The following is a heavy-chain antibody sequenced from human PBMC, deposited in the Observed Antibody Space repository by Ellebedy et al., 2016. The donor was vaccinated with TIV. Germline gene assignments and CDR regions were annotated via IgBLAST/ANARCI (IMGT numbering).Heavy chain of an antibody. J-gene: IGHJ4*02. V-gene: IGHV3-7*03. D-gene: IGHD1-26*01. CDR2: IKPDGSQA. Sequence: GESLKISCAASGFTFSPYWMGWVRQAPRKGLEWVANIKPDGSQAYYGDSVKGRFTISRDNAKNSLYLQMNSLRAEDTAVYYCVKGGAWDLDYWGQGTLVTVSS. CDR1: GFTFSPYW. CDR3: VKGGAWDLDY.